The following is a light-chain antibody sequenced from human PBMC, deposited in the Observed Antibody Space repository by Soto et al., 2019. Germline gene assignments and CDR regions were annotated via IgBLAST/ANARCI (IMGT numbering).Light chain of an antibody. Sequence: DFQMTQSPSSLSASVGDRVTITCRTSQTISSYLNWYQQKPGKAPKLLIYAASNLQGGVPSRFSGSGSGTDFTLTISSLQPEDFATYYCPQSFSNFRSFGGGTKVEIK. J-gene: IGKJ4*01. CDR2: AAS. CDR3: PQSFSNFRS. CDR1: QTISSY. V-gene: IGKV1-39*01.